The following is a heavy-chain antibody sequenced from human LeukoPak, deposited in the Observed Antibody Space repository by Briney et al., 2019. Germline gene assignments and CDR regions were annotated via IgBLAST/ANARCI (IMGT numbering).Heavy chain of an antibody. D-gene: IGHD5-18*01. CDR2: IYYSGST. CDR3: ARSRIRGYSYGYDY. V-gene: IGHV4-59*01. J-gene: IGHJ4*02. CDR1: GFTFSSYA. Sequence: PGGSLRLSCAASGFTFSSYAMSWLRQHPGKGLEWIGYIYYSGSTNYNPSLKSRVTISVDTSKNQFSLKLSSVTAADTAVYYCARSRIRGYSYGYDYWGQGTLVTVSS.